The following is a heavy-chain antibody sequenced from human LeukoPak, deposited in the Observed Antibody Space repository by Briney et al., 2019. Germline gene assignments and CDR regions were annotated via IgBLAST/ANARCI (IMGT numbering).Heavy chain of an antibody. J-gene: IGHJ4*02. D-gene: IGHD4-17*01. V-gene: IGHV3-53*01. CDR2: IYSDDIT. Sequence: GGSLRLSCAASGFTVSSNYMSWVRQAPGKGLEWVSVIYSDDITYYADSVKGRFTISRDNSKNTLYLQMNSLGAEDTAVYYCARDTTDGGFFDQWGQGTVVTVSS. CDR3: ARDTTDGGFFDQ. CDR1: GFTVSSNY.